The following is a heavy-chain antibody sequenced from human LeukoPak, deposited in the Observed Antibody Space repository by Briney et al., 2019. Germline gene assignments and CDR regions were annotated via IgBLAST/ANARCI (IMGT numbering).Heavy chain of an antibody. J-gene: IGHJ6*03. CDR3: ARVLGGYCSGGSCYSWFYYYYYYMDV. D-gene: IGHD2-15*01. V-gene: IGHV1-8*02. CDR2: MNPNSGNT. Sequence: ASVKVSCKASGGTFSSYAISWVRQATGQGLEWMGWMNPNSGNTGYAQKFQGRVTMTRNTPISTAYMELSSLRSEDTAVYYCARVLGGYCSGGSCYSWFYYYYYYMDVWGKGPRSPSP. CDR1: GGTFSSYA.